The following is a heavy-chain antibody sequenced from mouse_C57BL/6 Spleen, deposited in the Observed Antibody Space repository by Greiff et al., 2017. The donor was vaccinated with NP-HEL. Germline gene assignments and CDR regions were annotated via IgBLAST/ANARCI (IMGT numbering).Heavy chain of an antibody. CDR1: GYTFTSYW. V-gene: IGHV1-50*01. Sequence: VQLQQPGAELVRPGASVKLSCKASGYTFTSYWMQWVKQRPGQGLEWIGEIDPSDSYTNYNQKFKGKATLTVDTSSSTAYMQLSSLTSEDSAVYYCARGNYGNYGFAYWGQGTLVTVSA. D-gene: IGHD2-1*01. CDR2: IDPSDSYT. CDR3: ARGNYGNYGFAY. J-gene: IGHJ3*01.